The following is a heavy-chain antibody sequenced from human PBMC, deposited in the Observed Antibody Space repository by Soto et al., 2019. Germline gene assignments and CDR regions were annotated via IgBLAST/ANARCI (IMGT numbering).Heavy chain of an antibody. CDR3: ARDTTVSSFDY. CDR2: IYYSGST. CDR1: GGSISSGGYY. V-gene: IGHV4-31*03. Sequence: SQTLSLTCTVSGGSISSGGYYWSWFRQHPGKGLEWIGYIYYSGSTYYNPSLKSRVTISVDTSKNQFSLKLSSVTAADTAVYYCARDTTVSSFDYWGQGTLVTVSS. J-gene: IGHJ4*02. D-gene: IGHD1-1*01.